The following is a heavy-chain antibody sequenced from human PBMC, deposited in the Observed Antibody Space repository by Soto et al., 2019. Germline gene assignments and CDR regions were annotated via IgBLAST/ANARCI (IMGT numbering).Heavy chain of an antibody. CDR1: GGSISSSSYY. D-gene: IGHD2-2*02. J-gene: IGHJ4*02. Sequence: SETLSLTCTVSGGSISSSSYYWGWIRQPPGKGREWIGGLYYSGSTFYNPSLKNRVSISVDTSKNQFSLNVYSVTAADTAVYYCARPPPGQAPLYPPRLDFWGQGVKVTVSS. CDR2: LYYSGST. CDR3: ARPPPGQAPLYPPRLDF. V-gene: IGHV4-39*01.